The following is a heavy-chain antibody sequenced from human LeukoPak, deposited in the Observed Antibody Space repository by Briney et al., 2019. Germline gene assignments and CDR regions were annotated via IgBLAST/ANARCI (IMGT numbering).Heavy chain of an antibody. CDR2: ITSSSSNI. CDR3: AKVGGGYGTWYFDS. V-gene: IGHV3-21*01. D-gene: IGHD5-12*01. CDR1: GFTFSSYS. Sequence: PGGSLRLSCAASGFTFSSYSMNWVRQAPGRGLEWVSSITSSSSNIYYSDSVKGRFTISRDDAKNSLYLQLNSLRVEDTAVYYCAKVGGGYGTWYFDSWGQGTLVTVSS. J-gene: IGHJ4*02.